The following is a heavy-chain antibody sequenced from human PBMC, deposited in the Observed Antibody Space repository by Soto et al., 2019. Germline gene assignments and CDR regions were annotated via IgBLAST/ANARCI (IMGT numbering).Heavy chain of an antibody. J-gene: IGHJ5*02. V-gene: IGHV4-31*03. CDR1: GAYLITGGYY. CDR3: ARHVTSNHNALDA. D-gene: IGHD4-4*01. CDR2: VYFTGTT. Sequence: SETKSLTYSVSGAYLITGGYYWAWQQQRPGKGLEWIGYVYFTGTTYYNPSLKSRVDMSVDTSKGQFSLKLTSVTAADTAVYYCARHVTSNHNALDARGQGIQVTVSS.